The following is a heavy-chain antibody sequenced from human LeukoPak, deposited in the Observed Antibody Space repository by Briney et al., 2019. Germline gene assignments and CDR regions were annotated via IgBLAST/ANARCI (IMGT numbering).Heavy chain of an antibody. CDR1: GGSISSSSYY. V-gene: IGHV4-39*01. J-gene: IGHJ4*02. CDR2: IYYSGST. Sequence: SETLSLTCTVSGGSISSSSYYWGWIRQPPGKGLEWIGSIYYSGSTYYNPSLKSRVTISVDTSKNQFSLKLGSVTAADTAVYYCASPLGSSGPVDYWGQGTLVTVSS. CDR3: ASPLGSSGPVDY. D-gene: IGHD3-22*01.